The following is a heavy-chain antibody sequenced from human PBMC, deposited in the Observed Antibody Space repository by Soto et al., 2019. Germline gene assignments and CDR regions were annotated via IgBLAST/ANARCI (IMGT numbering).Heavy chain of an antibody. J-gene: IGHJ4*02. CDR2: IYYSGST. V-gene: IGHV4-59*01. D-gene: IGHD1-26*01. Sequence: QVQLQESGPGLVKPSETLSLTCTVSGGSISSYYWSWIRQPPGKGLEWIGYIYYSGSTNYNPSLKSRVTITVGTSKNQCSLKLSFVTAGDTAVYYCAISRAESSGSYLGAGFWSWGQGTLVTVSS. CDR3: AISRAESSGSYLGAGFWS. CDR1: GGSISSYY.